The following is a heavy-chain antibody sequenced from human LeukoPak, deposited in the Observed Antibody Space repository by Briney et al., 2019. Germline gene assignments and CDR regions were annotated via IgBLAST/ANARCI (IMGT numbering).Heavy chain of an antibody. CDR3: AREKTYYYDSSGYYRHLAGGFDP. CDR2: IYTSGST. V-gene: IGHV4-61*02. CDR1: GGSISSGSYY. Sequence: TLSLTCTVSGGSISSGSYYWSWIRQPAGKGLEWIGRIYTSGSTNYNPSLKSRVTISVDTSKNQFSLKLSSVTAADTAVYYCAREKTYYYDSSGYYRHLAGGFDPWGQGTLVTVSS. D-gene: IGHD3-22*01. J-gene: IGHJ5*02.